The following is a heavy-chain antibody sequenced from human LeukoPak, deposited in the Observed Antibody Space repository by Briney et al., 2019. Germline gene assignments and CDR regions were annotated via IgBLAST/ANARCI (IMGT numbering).Heavy chain of an antibody. Sequence: PSETLSLTCTVSCGSISCSSYYWGWIRQPPGKGLEWIGSIYYSGNTYYNPSLKSRVNISVDTSKNQFSLQLSSVTAADTAVYYCASPTSHAPYYMDVWGKGTTVTVSS. CDR3: ASPTSHAPYYMDV. V-gene: IGHV4-39*01. CDR1: CGSISCSSYY. D-gene: IGHD2-2*01. CDR2: IYYSGNT. J-gene: IGHJ6*03.